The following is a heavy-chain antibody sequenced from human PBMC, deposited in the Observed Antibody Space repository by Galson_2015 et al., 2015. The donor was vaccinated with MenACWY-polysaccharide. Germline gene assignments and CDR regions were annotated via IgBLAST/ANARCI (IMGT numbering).Heavy chain of an antibody. CDR1: GLTFSSHW. Sequence: SLRLSCAASGLTFSSHWISWVRQAPGKGLEWVANIKGDGSETYYVESMKGRFTISRDNAKNSLYLQMNSLRVEDTAVYYCATQAWGRFDYWGQGALVTVSS. D-gene: IGHD7-27*01. CDR3: ATQAWGRFDY. J-gene: IGHJ4*02. V-gene: IGHV3-7*03. CDR2: IKGDGSET.